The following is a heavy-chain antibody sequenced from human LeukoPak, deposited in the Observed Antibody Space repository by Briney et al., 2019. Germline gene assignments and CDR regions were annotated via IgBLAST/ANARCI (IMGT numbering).Heavy chain of an antibody. CDR2: IWYDGSNK. J-gene: IGHJ5*02. D-gene: IGHD1-26*01. V-gene: IGHV3-33*01. CDR3: ARDIKWELPPQGWFDP. Sequence: GSLRLSCAASGFTFSSYGMHWVRQAPGKGLEWVAVIWYDGSNKYYADSVKGRFTISRDNSMNTLYLQMNSLRAEDTAVYYCARDIKWELPPQGWFDPWGQGTLVTVSS. CDR1: GFTFSSYG.